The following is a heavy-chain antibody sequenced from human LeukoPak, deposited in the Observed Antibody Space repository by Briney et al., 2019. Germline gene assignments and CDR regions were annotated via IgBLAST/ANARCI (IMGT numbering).Heavy chain of an antibody. Sequence: PGGSLRLSCAASGFTFDDYMMHWVRQAPGKGLEWVSLKGRFTISRDNSKDSLYLQMNSQRTDDTALYYCAKDSGALEEGYFDSWGQGTLVTVSS. V-gene: IGHV3-43*01. J-gene: IGHJ4*02. CDR1: GFTFDDYM. CDR3: AKDSGALEEGYFDS.